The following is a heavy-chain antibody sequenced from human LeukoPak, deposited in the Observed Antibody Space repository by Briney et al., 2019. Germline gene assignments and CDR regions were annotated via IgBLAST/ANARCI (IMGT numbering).Heavy chain of an antibody. V-gene: IGHV2-70*04. J-gene: IGHJ4*02. CDR2: IDWNDDI. CDR3: ARMCRGWDFDY. Sequence: SGPTLVNPTQTLTLTCAVSGTSLSTSGMRINWVRQPPGKALEWLARIDWNDDIFYSTSLQTRLTISKDTSKNQVVLTMTNMDPVDTATYYCARMCRGWDFDYWGQGAQVTVSS. D-gene: IGHD6-19*01. CDR1: GTSLSTSGMR.